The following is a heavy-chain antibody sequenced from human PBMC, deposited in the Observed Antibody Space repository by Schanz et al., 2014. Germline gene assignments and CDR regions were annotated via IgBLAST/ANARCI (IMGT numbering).Heavy chain of an antibody. CDR1: GRTFIVYHV. D-gene: IGHD1-26*01. CDR2: ISPNSGDT. V-gene: IGHV1-18*01. Sequence: QVQLVQSGAEVQKPGASVMLSCKASGRTFIVYHVLHWVRQAPGQGLEWMGRISPNSGDTHSAQKFQGRVTMTTDTSTNTAYMELRSLTSDDTAVYYCARFNSGSHSPPYYYYGMDVWGQGTTVTVSS. J-gene: IGHJ6*02. CDR3: ARFNSGSHSPPYYYYGMDV.